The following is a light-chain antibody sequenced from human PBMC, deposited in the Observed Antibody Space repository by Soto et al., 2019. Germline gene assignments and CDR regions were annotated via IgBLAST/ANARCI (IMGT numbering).Light chain of an antibody. CDR2: DAS. CDR1: QSISNW. V-gene: IGKV1-5*01. CDR3: QEYNSWRGEWT. J-gene: IGKJ1*01. Sequence: IRMTQSPSTQSASIGDRVTITCRASQSISNWLAWYQQKPGKAPKLLIYDASTLESGVPSRFSGSGSRTEFTLTISSLQPDDFATYYCQEYNSWRGEWTFGQGTKVDIK.